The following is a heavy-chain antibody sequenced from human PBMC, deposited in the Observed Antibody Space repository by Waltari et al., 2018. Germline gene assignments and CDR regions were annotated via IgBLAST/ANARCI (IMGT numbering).Heavy chain of an antibody. D-gene: IGHD2-2*01. V-gene: IGHV4-38-2*01. CDR1: GYLLTSGDY. CDR3: VRNGLGYCTSSTCYKNDD. Sequence: QVQLQESGPGLVRPSETLSLTCAVSGYLLTSGDYWGWFRQTPGKGLQWIETIYHGGDKYYNPSLESRVTMSLDTSKNQFFLKLTSVTAEDTAIYYCVRNGLGYCTSSTCYKNDDWGQGTLVTVSS. CDR2: IYHGGDK. J-gene: IGHJ1*01.